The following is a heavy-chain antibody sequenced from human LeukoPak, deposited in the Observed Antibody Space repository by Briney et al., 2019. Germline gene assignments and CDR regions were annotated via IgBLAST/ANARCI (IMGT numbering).Heavy chain of an antibody. D-gene: IGHD6-19*01. CDR3: AKYGIEVAGKALPDW. Sequence: PGRSLRLSCAASGFTFSSYGMHWVRQAPGKGLEWVAVISYDGSNKYYADSVKGRFTISRDNSKNTLYLQMNSLRAEDTAVYYCAKYGIEVAGKALPDWWGQGTLVTVSS. J-gene: IGHJ4*02. V-gene: IGHV3-30*18. CDR1: GFTFSSYG. CDR2: ISYDGSNK.